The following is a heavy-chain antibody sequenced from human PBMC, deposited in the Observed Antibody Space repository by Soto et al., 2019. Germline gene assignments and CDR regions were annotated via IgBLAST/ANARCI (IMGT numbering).Heavy chain of an antibody. CDR2: IYAAGTT. J-gene: IGHJ5*02. CDR3: VRDGTKTLRDWLDP. V-gene: IGHV4-59*10. D-gene: IGHD1-1*01. CDR1: GGSFSGYY. Sequence: PSETLSLTCAVYGGSFSGYYWSWIRKSAGKGLEWIGRIYAAGTTDYNPSLKSRVMMSVDTSKKQFSLKLRSVTAADTAVYYCVRDGTKTLRDWLDPWGQGISVTVYS.